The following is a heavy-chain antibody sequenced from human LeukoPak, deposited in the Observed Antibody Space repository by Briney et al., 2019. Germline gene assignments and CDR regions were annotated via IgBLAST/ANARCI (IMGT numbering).Heavy chain of an antibody. CDR1: GYTFTSYD. CDR2: MNPNSGNT. D-gene: IGHD3-22*01. Sequence: ASVKVSCKASGYTFTSYDINWVRQATGQGLEWMGWMNPNSGNTGYAQKFQGRVTMTRNTSISTAYMELSSLRSEDTAVYYCARGPANYYDSSGYGANYWGQGTPVTISS. V-gene: IGHV1-8*01. CDR3: ARGPANYYDSSGYGANY. J-gene: IGHJ4*02.